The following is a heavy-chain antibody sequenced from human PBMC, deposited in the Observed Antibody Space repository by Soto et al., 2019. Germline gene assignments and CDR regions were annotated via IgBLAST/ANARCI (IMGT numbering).Heavy chain of an antibody. Sequence: PGGSLRLSCAVSGFTFSSYWMSWVRQAPGKGLEWVATIKQDGSEKYYVDSVKGRFTISRDNAENSLYLQMNSLSAEDTAVYFCARDPFFHGPHYYYGMDVWGQGTTLTVSS. V-gene: IGHV3-7*01. CDR3: ARDPFFHGPHYYYGMDV. CDR2: IKQDGSEK. J-gene: IGHJ6*02. CDR1: GFTFSSYW.